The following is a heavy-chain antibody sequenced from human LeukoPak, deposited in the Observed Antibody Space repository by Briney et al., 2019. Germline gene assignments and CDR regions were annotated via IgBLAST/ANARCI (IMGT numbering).Heavy chain of an antibody. CDR3: AKDVWFGESTSRFDP. D-gene: IGHD3-10*01. CDR2: ISYDGSNK. Sequence: GRSLRLSCAASGFTFSSYGMHWVRQAPGKGLEWVAVISYDGSNKYYADSVKGRFTISRDNSKNTLYLQMNSLRAEDTAVYYCAKDVWFGESTSRFDPWGQGTLVTVSS. CDR1: GFTFSSYG. J-gene: IGHJ5*02. V-gene: IGHV3-30*18.